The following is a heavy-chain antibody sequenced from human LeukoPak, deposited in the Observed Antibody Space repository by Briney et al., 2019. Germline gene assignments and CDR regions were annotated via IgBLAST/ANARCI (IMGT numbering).Heavy chain of an antibody. CDR2: IYHGGST. D-gene: IGHD6-19*01. CDR1: GYSISSGYY. V-gene: IGHV4-38-2*01. Sequence: TSETLSLTCVVSGYSISSGYYWGWIRQPPGKGLEWIGSIYHGGSTYYNPSLESRVTISVDRSKNQFSLKLSSVTAADTAVYYCAKGGGIGVPGPFEYWGQGTLVTVSS. J-gene: IGHJ4*02. CDR3: AKGGGIGVPGPFEY.